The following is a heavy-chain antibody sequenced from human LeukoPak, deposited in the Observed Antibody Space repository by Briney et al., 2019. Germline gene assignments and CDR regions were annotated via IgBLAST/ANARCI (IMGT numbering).Heavy chain of an antibody. CDR3: ARAHLKNGGYSGSDTNSEEVFKS. Sequence: ASVKVSCKASVGTFSSYAISWVRQAPGQGLEWMGGIIPIFGTANYAQKFQGRVTITADESTSTAYMELSSLRSEDTAVYYCARAHLKNGGYSGSDTNSEEVFKSGGRGTL. CDR1: VGTFSSYA. D-gene: IGHD5-12*01. CDR2: IIPIFGTA. V-gene: IGHV1-69*13. J-gene: IGHJ4*02.